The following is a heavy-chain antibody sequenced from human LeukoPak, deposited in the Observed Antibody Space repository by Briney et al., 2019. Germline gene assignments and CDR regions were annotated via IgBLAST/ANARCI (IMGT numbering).Heavy chain of an antibody. CDR2: ISGSGGST. CDR3: AKGVLMVYAIKENWFDP. CDR1: GFTFSSYA. D-gene: IGHD2-8*01. V-gene: IGHV3-23*01. Sequence: GGSLRLSCAASGFTFSSYAMSLVRQAPGKGLEWVSAISGSGGSTYYADSVKGRFTISRDNSKNTLYLQMNSLRAEDTAVYYCAKGVLMVYAIKENWFDPWGQGTLVTVSS. J-gene: IGHJ5*02.